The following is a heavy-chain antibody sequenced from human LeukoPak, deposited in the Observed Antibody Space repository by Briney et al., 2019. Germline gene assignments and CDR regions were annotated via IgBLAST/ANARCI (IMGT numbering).Heavy chain of an antibody. Sequence: GASVKVSCKASGYTFTRYGISWVRQAPGQGLAWMGWISAYNGNTNYAQKLQGRVTMTPHTSPSTAYMELRSLRSDDTAVYYCARVPHYYYYDFMVVWGKGTTVTVSS. J-gene: IGHJ6*03. CDR3: ARVPHYYYYDFMVV. CDR2: ISAYNGNT. V-gene: IGHV1-18*01. CDR1: GYTFTRYG.